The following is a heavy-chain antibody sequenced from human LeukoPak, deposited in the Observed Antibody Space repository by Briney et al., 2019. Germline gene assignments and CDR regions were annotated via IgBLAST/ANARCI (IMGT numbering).Heavy chain of an antibody. D-gene: IGHD6-19*01. CDR1: DDSITIYY. V-gene: IGHV4-59*01. CDR2: IDHTGST. Sequence: SETLSLTCTVSDDSITIYYWTWIRQPPGKGLEWIGYIDHTGSTNYNPSLNSRVTISRDTSKNHFSLELSSVTAADTAVYFCARVIAVAGYYYYYYMDVWGKGTTVTVSS. J-gene: IGHJ6*03. CDR3: ARVIAVAGYYYYYYMDV.